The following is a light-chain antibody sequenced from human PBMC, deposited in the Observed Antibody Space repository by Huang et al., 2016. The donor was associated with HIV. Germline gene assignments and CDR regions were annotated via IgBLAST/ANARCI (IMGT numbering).Light chain of an antibody. J-gene: IGKJ1*01. CDR3: QQYNSFPWT. Sequence: DIQMTQSPSTLYASVGDRVTISCRASQSISVHLAWYQQKPGKAPKLLISTTSNLESGVPSRFRGSGSETEFTLAINSLQPDDFGTYYCQQYNSFPWTFGQGTRVDI. CDR1: QSISVH. V-gene: IGKV1-5*03. CDR2: TTS.